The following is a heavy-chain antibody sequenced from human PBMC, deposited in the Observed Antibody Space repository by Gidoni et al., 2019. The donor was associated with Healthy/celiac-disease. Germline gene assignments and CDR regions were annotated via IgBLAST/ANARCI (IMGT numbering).Heavy chain of an antibody. Sequence: EVQLVESGGGLVQPGRSLRLSCAASGFTVDDYAMHWVRQAPGKGLGWVSGISWNSGSIGYADSVKCRFTISRDNAKNSLYLQMNSLRAEDTALYYCAKDISGTSHYYGMDVWGQGTTVTVSS. CDR2: ISWNSGSI. CDR1: GFTVDDYA. J-gene: IGHJ6*02. V-gene: IGHV3-9*01. D-gene: IGHD1-1*01. CDR3: AKDISGTSHYYGMDV.